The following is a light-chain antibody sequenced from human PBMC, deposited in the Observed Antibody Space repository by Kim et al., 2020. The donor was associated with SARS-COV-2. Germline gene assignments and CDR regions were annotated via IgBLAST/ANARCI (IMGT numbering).Light chain of an antibody. J-gene: IGKJ4*01. V-gene: IGKV3-11*01. CDR3: QHRKTWPVT. CDR1: QSVNNY. Sequence: LSPGERATISCRASQSVNNYLAWYQQKPGQAPRLLLYDVSNRATGIPARFSGSGTGTDFTLTISSLEPEDFAVYYCQHRKTWPVTFGGGTKVDIK. CDR2: DVS.